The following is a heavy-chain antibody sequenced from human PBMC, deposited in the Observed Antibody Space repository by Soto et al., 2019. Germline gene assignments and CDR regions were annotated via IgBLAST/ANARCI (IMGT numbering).Heavy chain of an antibody. CDR3: ARHTMGLAYGMDV. D-gene: IGHD3-3*01. J-gene: IGHJ6*02. CDR2: IYHSGST. Sequence: SETLPLTCAVSGGSISSSDWWSWVRQPPGKGLEWIGEIYHSGSTNYNPSLKSRVTISVDKSKNQFSLKLSSVTAADTAVYYCARHTMGLAYGMDVWGRGTTLTVSS. V-gene: IGHV4-4*02. CDR1: GGSISSSDW.